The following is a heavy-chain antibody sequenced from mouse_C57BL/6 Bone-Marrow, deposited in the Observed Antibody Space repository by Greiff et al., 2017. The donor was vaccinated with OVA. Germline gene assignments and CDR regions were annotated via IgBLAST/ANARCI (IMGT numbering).Heavy chain of an antibody. V-gene: IGHV5-12*01. J-gene: IGHJ4*01. Sequence: EVQLVESGGGLVQPGGSLKLSCAASGFTFSDYYMYWVRQTPEKRLEWVAYISNGGGSTYYPDTVKGRFTISRDNAKNTLYLQMSCLKSEDTAMYYCARRYDYDWAMDYWGQGTSVTVSS. D-gene: IGHD2-4*01. CDR1: GFTFSDYY. CDR2: ISNGGGST. CDR3: ARRYDYDWAMDY.